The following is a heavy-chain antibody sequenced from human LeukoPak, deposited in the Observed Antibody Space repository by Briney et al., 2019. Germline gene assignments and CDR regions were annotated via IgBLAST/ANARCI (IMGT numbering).Heavy chain of an antibody. CDR3: AKDLHAPGSWKEYYYGMDV. CDR2: ISYDGSNK. J-gene: IGHJ6*02. CDR1: GFTFSSYA. D-gene: IGHD6-13*01. Sequence: GGSLRLSCAASGFTFSSYAMHWVRQAPGKGLEWVAVISYDGSNKYYADSVKGRFTISRDNSKNTLYLQMNSLRAEDTAVYYCAKDLHAPGSWKEYYYGMDVWGQGTTVTVSS. V-gene: IGHV3-30*04.